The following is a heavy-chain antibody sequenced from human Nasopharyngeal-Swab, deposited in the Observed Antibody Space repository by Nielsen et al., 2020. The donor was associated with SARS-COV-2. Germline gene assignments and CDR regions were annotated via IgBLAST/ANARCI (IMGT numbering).Heavy chain of an antibody. D-gene: IGHD5-12*01. V-gene: IGHV1-69*10. CDR3: ARGGWLRRSYYYSYYYMDV. CDR1: GGTFSSYA. J-gene: IGHJ6*03. CDR2: IIPIIDVA. Sequence: LVKVSCKASGGTFSSYAISWERQAPGQRLEWMGGIIPIIDVAKYGQKFQGRVAITADKSTSTAYMELRSLRSDDTGVYYCARGGWLRRSYYYSYYYMDVWGKGTTVTVSS.